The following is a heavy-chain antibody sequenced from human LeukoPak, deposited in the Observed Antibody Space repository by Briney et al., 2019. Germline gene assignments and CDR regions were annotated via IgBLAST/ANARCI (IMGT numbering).Heavy chain of an antibody. J-gene: IGHJ4*02. D-gene: IGHD1-7*01. V-gene: IGHV3-30*18. CDR2: ISYDGSNK. Sequence: GGSLRLSCAASGFTFSNYDMHWVRQAPGKGLEWVAVISYDGSNKYYADSVKGRFTISRDNSKNTVYLQMDSLRAEDTAVYYCAKDREGTTFDNWGQGTLVTVSS. CDR3: AKDREGTTFDN. CDR1: GFTFSNYD.